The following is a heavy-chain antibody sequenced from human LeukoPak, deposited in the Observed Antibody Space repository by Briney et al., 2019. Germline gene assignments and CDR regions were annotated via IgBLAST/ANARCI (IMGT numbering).Heavy chain of an antibody. V-gene: IGHV4-34*01. CDR1: GGSFSGYY. Sequence: SETLSLTCAVYGGSFSGYYWSWIRQPPGKGLEWIGEINHSGSTNYNPSLKSRVTISVDTSKNQFSLKLSSVTAADTAVYYCASYSSSFYFDYWGQGTLVTVSS. CDR3: ASYSSSFYFDY. J-gene: IGHJ4*02. D-gene: IGHD6-6*01. CDR2: INHSGST.